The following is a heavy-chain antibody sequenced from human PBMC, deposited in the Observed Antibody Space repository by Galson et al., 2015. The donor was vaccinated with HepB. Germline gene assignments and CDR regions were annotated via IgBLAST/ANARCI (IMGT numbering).Heavy chain of an antibody. CDR1: GFTFSGYY. V-gene: IGHV3-11*06. J-gene: IGHJ4*02. CDR3: ARETSYGFDY. CDR2: ISSNGLST. Sequence: SLRLSCAASGFTFSGYYMNWIRQAPGKGLEWISYISSNGLSTNYADSVKGRFAISRDNAKNSLYLQMNSLRAEDTAVYYCARETSYGFDYWGRGTLVTVSS. D-gene: IGHD5-18*01.